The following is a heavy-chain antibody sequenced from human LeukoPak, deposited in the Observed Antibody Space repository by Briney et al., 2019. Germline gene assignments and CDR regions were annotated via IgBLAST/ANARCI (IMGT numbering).Heavy chain of an antibody. D-gene: IGHD6-19*01. J-gene: IGHJ4*02. CDR2: VVGGGGTT. CDR3: AKARLSTGWAYNDY. Sequence: GGSLRLSCAASGFTFVNYAMSWVRQAPGKWLEWVSAVVGGGGTTFYADSVKGRFTISRDNSKNTVYLQINSLRGEDTAVYYCAKARLSTGWAYNDYWGQGALVTVSS. CDR1: GFTFVNYA. V-gene: IGHV3-23*01.